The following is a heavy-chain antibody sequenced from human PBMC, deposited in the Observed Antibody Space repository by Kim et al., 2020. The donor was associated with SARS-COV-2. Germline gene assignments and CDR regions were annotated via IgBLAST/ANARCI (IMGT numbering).Heavy chain of an antibody. CDR2: ISSSSSDI. D-gene: IGHD3-10*01. Sequence: GGSLRLSCAASGFTFSSYSMNWVRQAPGKGLEWVSSISSSSSDIYYDDSVKGRCTISRDNAKNSLYLQMNSLRAADTAVYYCARDRWFGVLLSSPSKYGMDVWGQGPAVTVSS. J-gene: IGHJ6*02. V-gene: IGHV3-21*01. CDR3: ARDRWFGVLLSSPSKYGMDV. CDR1: GFTFSSYS.